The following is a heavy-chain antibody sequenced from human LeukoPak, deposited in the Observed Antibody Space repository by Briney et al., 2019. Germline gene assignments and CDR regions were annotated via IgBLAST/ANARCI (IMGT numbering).Heavy chain of an antibody. CDR3: ARDPFDY. Sequence: SETLSLTCAVSGYSISSGYYWGWIRPPPGKGLEWIGSIYHSGSTYYNPSLKSRVTISVDTSKNQFSLKLSSVTAADTAVYYCARDPFDYWGQGTLVTVSS. J-gene: IGHJ4*02. V-gene: IGHV4-38-2*02. CDR2: IYHSGST. CDR1: GYSISSGYY.